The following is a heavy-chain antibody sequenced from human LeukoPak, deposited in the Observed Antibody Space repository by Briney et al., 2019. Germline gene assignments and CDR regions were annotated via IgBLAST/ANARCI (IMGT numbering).Heavy chain of an antibody. Sequence: GGSLRLSCAASGFTFSSYWMSWVRQAPGKGLEWVANIKQDGSEKYYVDSVKGRFTISRDNAKNSLYLQMNSLRTEDTAVYYCAKRPRRDQYDTTGYYPLDYWGQGTLVTVSS. J-gene: IGHJ4*02. V-gene: IGHV3-7*03. D-gene: IGHD3-22*01. CDR1: GFTFSSYW. CDR2: IKQDGSEK. CDR3: AKRPRRDQYDTTGYYPLDY.